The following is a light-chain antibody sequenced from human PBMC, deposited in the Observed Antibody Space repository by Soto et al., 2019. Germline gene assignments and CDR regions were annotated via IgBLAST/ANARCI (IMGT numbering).Light chain of an antibody. CDR2: SNN. CDR1: SSNIGTNT. CDR3: AAWDDSLNGVV. V-gene: IGLV1-44*01. Sequence: QSVLTQPPSASGTPGQRVTISCSGSSSNIGTNTVNWYQQLPGTAPKLLIYSNNQRPSGVPDRFSGSKSGTSASLAISGLQSEDEADYHCAAWDDSLNGVVIGGGTKLTVL. J-gene: IGLJ2*01.